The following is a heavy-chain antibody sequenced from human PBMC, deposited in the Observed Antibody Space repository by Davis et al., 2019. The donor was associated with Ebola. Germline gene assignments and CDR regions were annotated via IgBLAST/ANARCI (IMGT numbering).Heavy chain of an antibody. CDR2: TYYTSKWYN. V-gene: IGHV6-1*01. J-gene: IGHJ6*04. CDR3: ARGLYSYFAMDV. CDR1: GDSVFRNSAA. Sequence: SQTLSLTCAISGDSVFRNSAAWNWVRQSPSRGLEWLGRTYYTSKWYNDYAASVKSRITINPDTSKNQFSLQLNSMTPEDTAVYYCARGLYSYFAMDVWGKGTTVTVSS.